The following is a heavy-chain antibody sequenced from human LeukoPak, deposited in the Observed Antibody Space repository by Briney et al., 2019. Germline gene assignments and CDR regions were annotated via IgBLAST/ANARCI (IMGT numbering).Heavy chain of an antibody. J-gene: IGHJ3*02. CDR1: TGSISNYY. D-gene: IGHD6-6*01. Sequence: SESLSPTWFVSTGSISNYYWSWIRQPAGRGREYIGYIYYSGNTDSNPSPKSQVTISVDTSNHYSLMLTAVTAADTDGYYCARQSISARRAFDIWGQGTMVTVSS. CDR2: IYYSGNT. CDR3: ARQSISARRAFDI. V-gene: IGHV4-59*08.